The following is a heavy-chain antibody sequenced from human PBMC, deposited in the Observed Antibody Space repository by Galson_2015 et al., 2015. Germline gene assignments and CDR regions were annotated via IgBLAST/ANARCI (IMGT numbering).Heavy chain of an antibody. J-gene: IGHJ5*02. CDR1: GLTFSSSS. CDR3: ARDQGAAPDYGLDP. D-gene: IGHD4-17*01. Sequence: SLRLSCAASGLTFSSSSMNWVRQAPGKGLEWVSYISSSSSTIYYADSVKGRFTISRDNAKNSLYLKMNSLRDEDTAVYYCARDQGAAPDYGLDPWVQGTLVTVSS. CDR2: ISSSSSTI. V-gene: IGHV3-48*02.